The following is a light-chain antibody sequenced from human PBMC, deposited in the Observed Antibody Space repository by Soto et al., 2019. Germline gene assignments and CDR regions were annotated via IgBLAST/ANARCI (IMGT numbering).Light chain of an antibody. J-gene: IGKJ1*01. CDR1: QGISSY. CDR3: QQYYSYWT. Sequence: RMTQSPSSFSASTGDRVTITCRASQGISSYLAWYQQKPGKAPKLLIYAASTLQSGVPSRFSGSGSGTDFTLTISCLQSEDFATYYCQQYYSYWTFGQGTKVEIK. V-gene: IGKV1-8*01. CDR2: AAS.